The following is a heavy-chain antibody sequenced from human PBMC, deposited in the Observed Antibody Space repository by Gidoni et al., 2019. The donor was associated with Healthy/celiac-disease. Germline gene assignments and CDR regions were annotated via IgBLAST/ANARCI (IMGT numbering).Heavy chain of an antibody. Sequence: EVQLLESGGGLVQSGGSQGLSCAASGFTFSSYRMVWVSQAPGKGLEWVSFISASGATTGYADSVKGRFIISRDNSKNTVYLQMNSLRPEDTAVYYCAKRLGPTATGGAFGMDVWGQGTTVTVST. J-gene: IGHJ6*01. CDR3: AKRLGPTATGGAFGMDV. D-gene: IGHD2-2*01. CDR2: ISASGATT. V-gene: IGHV3-23*01. CDR1: GFTFSSYR.